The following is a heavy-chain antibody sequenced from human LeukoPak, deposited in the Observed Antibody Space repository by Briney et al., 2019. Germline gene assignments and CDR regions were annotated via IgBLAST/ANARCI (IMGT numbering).Heavy chain of an antibody. CDR3: AIFYGGPQY. J-gene: IGHJ4*02. CDR2: IYYSGST. CDR1: GGSISSSSYY. V-gene: IGHV4-39*07. D-gene: IGHD4-23*01. Sequence: PSETLSLTCTVSGGSISSSSYYWGWIRQPPGKGLEWIGSIYYSGSTYYNPSLKSRVTISVDTSKNQFSLKLSSVTAADTAVYLLAIFYGGPQYWGQGNLVPGS.